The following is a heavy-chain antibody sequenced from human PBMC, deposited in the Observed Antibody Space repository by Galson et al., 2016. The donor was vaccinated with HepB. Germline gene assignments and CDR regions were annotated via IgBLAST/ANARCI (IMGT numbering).Heavy chain of an antibody. Sequence: ETLSLTCDVSGDFISNGCYWGWVRQSPERGLEWIASIHYSGVTQFNPSLKTRVTISVSTSKNQFFLRLTSVTAADTAVYFCARGLSYEDRRRDSGYYYNRFDPWGRGTVVTISS. J-gene: IGHJ5*02. D-gene: IGHD3-22*01. CDR1: GDFISNGCY. CDR2: IHYSGVT. V-gene: IGHV4-38-2*01. CDR3: ARGLSYEDRRRDSGYYYNRFDP.